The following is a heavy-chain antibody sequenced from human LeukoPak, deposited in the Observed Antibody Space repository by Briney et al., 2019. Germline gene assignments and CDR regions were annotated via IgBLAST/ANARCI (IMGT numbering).Heavy chain of an antibody. CDR1: GFTFSSYG. V-gene: IGHV3-30*02. D-gene: IGHD2-2*01. CDR3: AKDIVVVPAARGDAFDI. CDR2: IRYDGSNK. Sequence: GGSVRLSCAASGFTFSSYGMHWVRQAPGKGLEWVAFIRYDGSNKYYADSVKGRFTISRDNSKNTLYLQMNSLRAEDTAVYYCAKDIVVVPAARGDAFDIWGQGTMVTVSS. J-gene: IGHJ3*02.